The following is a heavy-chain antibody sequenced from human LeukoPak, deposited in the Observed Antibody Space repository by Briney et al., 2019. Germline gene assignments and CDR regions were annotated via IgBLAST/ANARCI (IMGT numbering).Heavy chain of an antibody. D-gene: IGHD5-12*01. CDR3: ARDSGYRHFDY. J-gene: IGHJ4*02. Sequence: ASQTLSLTCTVSGGSISSGSYYWSWIRQPAGKGLEWIGRIYTSGSTNYNPSLKSRVTISVDTSKNQSPLKLSSVTAADTAVYYCARDSGYRHFDYWGQGTLVTVSS. V-gene: IGHV4-61*02. CDR1: GGSISSGSYY. CDR2: IYTSGST.